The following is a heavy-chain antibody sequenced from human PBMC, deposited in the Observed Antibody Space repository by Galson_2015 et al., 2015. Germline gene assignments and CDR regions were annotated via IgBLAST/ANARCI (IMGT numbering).Heavy chain of an antibody. CDR2: IWYDGSNI. CDR3: ARDYGDYVGVGMKNWFDP. J-gene: IGHJ5*02. D-gene: IGHD4-17*01. V-gene: IGHV3-33*08. CDR1: GFTFSSYG. Sequence: SLRLSCAASGFTFSSYGMHWVRQAPGKGLEWVAVIWYDGSNIYYADSVKGRFTISRDNSKNTLYLQMNSLRAEDTAVYYCARDYGDYVGVGMKNWFDPWGQGTLVTVSS.